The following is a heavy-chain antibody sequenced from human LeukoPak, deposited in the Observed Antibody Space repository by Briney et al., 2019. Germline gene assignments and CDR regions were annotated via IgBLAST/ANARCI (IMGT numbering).Heavy chain of an antibody. V-gene: IGHV4-39*01. CDR2: IFHSGST. D-gene: IGHD3-3*01. CDR3: ASAPYYDFWSGYYMTGWFDF. J-gene: IGHJ5*01. Sequence: PSETLSLTCSVSGGSINSSSYYWGWIRQPPGKGLEWIGNIFHSGSTDYNSSLKSRVTISVDTSKKQFSLKLSSVTAADTAVCYCASAPYYDFWSGYYMTGWFDFWGQGTLVTVSS. CDR1: GGSINSSSYY.